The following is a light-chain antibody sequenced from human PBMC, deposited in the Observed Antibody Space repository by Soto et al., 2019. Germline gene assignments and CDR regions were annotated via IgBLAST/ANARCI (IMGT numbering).Light chain of an antibody. Sequence: QLVLTQSPSASASLGASVKLTCTLSSGHSNYAIAWHQQQSEKGPRYLMKVNSDGSHSKGDGIPDRFSGSSSGAERYFTISSLQSEDEAEYYCQTWGSGIVVFGGGTKLTVL. V-gene: IGLV4-69*01. CDR1: SGHSNYA. J-gene: IGLJ2*01. CDR3: QTWGSGIVV. CDR2: VNSDGSH.